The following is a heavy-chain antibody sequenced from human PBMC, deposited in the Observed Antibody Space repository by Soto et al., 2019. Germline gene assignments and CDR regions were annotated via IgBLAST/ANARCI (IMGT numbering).Heavy chain of an antibody. CDR3: ASGYCSGGSCCLGSLGDAFDI. V-gene: IGHV5-51*01. CDR2: IYPGDSDT. CDR1: GYSFTSYW. J-gene: IGHJ3*02. Sequence: GESLKISCEGSGYSFTSYWIGWVRQMPGKGLEWMGIIYPGDSDTRYSPSFQGQVTISADKSISTAYLQWSSLKASDTAMYYCASGYCSGGSCCLGSLGDAFDIWAQRTIVTGS. D-gene: IGHD2-15*01.